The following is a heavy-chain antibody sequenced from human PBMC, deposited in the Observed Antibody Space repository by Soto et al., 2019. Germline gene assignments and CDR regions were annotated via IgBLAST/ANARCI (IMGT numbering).Heavy chain of an antibody. V-gene: IGHV5-10-1*01. CDR3: ARLRAAGYYDSSGSVPNYYYYGMDV. CDR1: GYSFTSYW. CDR2: IDPSDSYT. Sequence: GESLKISCKGSGYSFTSYWISWVRQMPGKGLEWMGRIDPSDSYTNYSPSFQGHVTISADKSISTAYLQWSSLKASDTAMYYCARLRAAGYYDSSGSVPNYYYYGMDVWGQGNTVTVS. J-gene: IGHJ6*02. D-gene: IGHD3-22*01.